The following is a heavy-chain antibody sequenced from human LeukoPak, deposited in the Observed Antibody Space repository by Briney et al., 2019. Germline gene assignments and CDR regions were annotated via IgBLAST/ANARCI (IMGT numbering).Heavy chain of an antibody. J-gene: IGHJ4*02. V-gene: IGHV3-7*01. CDR2: IKQDGSEK. CDR1: GFTFSSYW. Sequence: GGSLRLSCAASGFTFSSYWMSWVRQAPGRGLEWVANIKQDGSEKYYVDSVKGRFTISRDNANNSLYLQMNSLRAEDTAVYYCARTSHIVVVVAATPIGYWGQGTLVTVSS. CDR3: ARTSHIVVVVAATPIGY. D-gene: IGHD2-15*01.